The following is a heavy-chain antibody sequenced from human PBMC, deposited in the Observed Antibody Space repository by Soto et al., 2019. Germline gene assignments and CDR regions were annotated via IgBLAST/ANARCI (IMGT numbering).Heavy chain of an antibody. D-gene: IGHD3-22*01. CDR3: AGSSGWLDYY. Sequence: EVPLVESGGGLVQPGGSLRLSCAASGFTFSSFWMSWVRQAPGKGLEWVANIKQDGSETRYVDSVKGRFTISRDNAKISLYLQIDSLRAEDTAVYYCAGSSGWLDYYWGQGILVTVSS. J-gene: IGHJ4*02. CDR1: GFTFSSFW. CDR2: IKQDGSET. V-gene: IGHV3-7*04.